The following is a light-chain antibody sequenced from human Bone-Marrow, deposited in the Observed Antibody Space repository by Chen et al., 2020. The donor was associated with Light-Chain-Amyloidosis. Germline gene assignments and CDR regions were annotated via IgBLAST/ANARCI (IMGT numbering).Light chain of an antibody. J-gene: IGKJ2*01. Sequence: DAHMTQSPASRSASLGDRVTITCRASQSISNYLNWYQQIPGKAPKLLIYHASRLQSGVPSRFSGSGSETDFTLTISILQPEDFATYYCQQSYSTPYTFGQGTKLDIK. CDR1: QSISNY. V-gene: IGKV1-39*01. CDR2: HAS. CDR3: QQSYSTPYT.